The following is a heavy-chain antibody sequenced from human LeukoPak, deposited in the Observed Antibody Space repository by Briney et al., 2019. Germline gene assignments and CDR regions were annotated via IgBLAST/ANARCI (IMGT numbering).Heavy chain of an antibody. CDR3: ARAPIKYCSSTSCSLYYMDV. CDR1: GGTFSSYA. D-gene: IGHD2-2*01. Sequence: SVKVSCKASGGTFSSYATSWVRQAPGQGLEWMGGIIPIFGTANYAQKFQGRVTITADESTSTAYMELSSLRSEDTAVYYCARAPIKYCSSTSCSLYYMDVWGKGTTVTVSS. V-gene: IGHV1-69*13. CDR2: IIPIFGTA. J-gene: IGHJ6*03.